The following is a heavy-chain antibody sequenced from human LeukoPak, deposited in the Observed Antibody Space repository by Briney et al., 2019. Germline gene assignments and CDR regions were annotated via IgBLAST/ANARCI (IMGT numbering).Heavy chain of an antibody. V-gene: IGHV3-23*01. CDR1: GFTFSTYA. CDR2: ISGSGRIT. J-gene: IGHJ4*02. D-gene: IGHD2-21*02. CDR3: ARDRWRYCGGGCSARGHDY. Sequence: GGSLRLSCEASGFTFSTYAMSWVRQAPGKGLEWVSGISGSGRITYYADSVKGRFTISRDNSKNTLYLQMNSLRAEDTAVYYCARDRWRYCGGGCSARGHDYWGQGTLVTVSS.